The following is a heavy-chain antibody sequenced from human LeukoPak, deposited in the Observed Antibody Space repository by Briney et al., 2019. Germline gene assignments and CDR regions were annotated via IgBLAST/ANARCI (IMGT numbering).Heavy chain of an antibody. CDR3: ATSLGASNFDY. CDR1: GGSISSSSYY. J-gene: IGHJ4*02. CDR2: IYYSGST. V-gene: IGHV4-39*01. Sequence: SETLSLTCTVSGGSISSSSYYWGWIRQPPGKGLEWIGSIYYSGSTYYNPSLKSRVTTSVDTSKNQFSLKLSSVTAADTAVYYCATSLGASNFDYWGQGTLVTVSS. D-gene: IGHD1-26*01.